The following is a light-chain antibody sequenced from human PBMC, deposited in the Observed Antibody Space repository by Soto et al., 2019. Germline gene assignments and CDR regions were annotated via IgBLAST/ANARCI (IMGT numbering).Light chain of an antibody. J-gene: IGLJ2*01. V-gene: IGLV1-44*01. CDR1: SSNIGSNT. CDR3: AAWDDSLNGHVV. Sequence: QLVLTQPPSASGTPGQRVTISCSGSSSNIGSNTVNWYQQLPGTAPKLLIYRNNQRPSGVPDRVSGSKSGTSASLAITGLQSEDEADYYCAAWDDSLNGHVVFGGGTKLTVL. CDR2: RNN.